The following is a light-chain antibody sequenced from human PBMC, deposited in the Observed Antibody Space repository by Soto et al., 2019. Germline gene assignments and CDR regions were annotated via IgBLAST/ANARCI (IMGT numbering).Light chain of an antibody. CDR1: RTDIGGYNY. V-gene: IGLV2-14*01. Sequence: QSALTQPASVSGSLGQSITISCTGTRTDIGGYNYVSWYQQYPGKAPKLVICEVTSRPSGISDRFSGSKSGNTASLTISGLQADDEADYYCQSYDNSLSGVVFGGGTKLTVL. J-gene: IGLJ2*01. CDR3: QSYDNSLSGVV. CDR2: EVT.